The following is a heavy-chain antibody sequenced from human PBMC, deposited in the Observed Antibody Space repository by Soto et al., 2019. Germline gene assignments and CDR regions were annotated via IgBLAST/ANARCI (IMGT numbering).Heavy chain of an antibody. CDR2: IYYSGST. J-gene: IGHJ4*02. V-gene: IGHV4-59*01. CDR1: GGSIISYY. Sequence: SETLSLTCTVSGGSIISYYWSWIRQPPGKGLEWIGYIYYSGSTNYNPSLKSQVTISVDTSKNQFSLKLNSVTAADTAVYYCARIYYGEGSFDRWGQGTLVTVSS. D-gene: IGHD3-10*01. CDR3: ARIYYGEGSFDR.